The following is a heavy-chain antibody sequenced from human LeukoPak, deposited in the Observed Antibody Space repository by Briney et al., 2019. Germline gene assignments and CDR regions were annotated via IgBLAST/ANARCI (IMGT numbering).Heavy chain of an antibody. J-gene: IGHJ6*02. CDR3: TARPPDSSGWYGAFVRPYDYYGMDV. CDR2: SKSKTDGGTT. CDR1: GFTFSNAW. D-gene: IGHD6-19*01. V-gene: IGHV3-15*01. Sequence: GGSLRLFCAASGFTFSNAWMSWVRQAPGKGLELVGRSKSKTDGGTTDYAAPVKGRFTISRNDTKNTLYLQMNSLKTEDTAVYYCTARPPDSSGWYGAFVRPYDYYGMDVWGQGTTVTVSS.